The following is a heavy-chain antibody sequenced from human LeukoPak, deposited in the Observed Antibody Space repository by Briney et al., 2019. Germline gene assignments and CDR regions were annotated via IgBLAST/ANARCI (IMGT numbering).Heavy chain of an antibody. V-gene: IGHV4-59*01. CDR1: SDSISSSY. D-gene: IGHD2-2*01. Sequence: SETLSLTCTVSSDSISSSYWSWIRQPPGKGLEWIGYIYYSGSTNYNPSLKSRVTISVDTSKNQFSLKLNSVTAADTAVYYCARGYCSSTICFQYFHHWGQGTLVTVSS. CDR2: IYYSGST. J-gene: IGHJ1*01. CDR3: ARGYCSSTICFQYFHH.